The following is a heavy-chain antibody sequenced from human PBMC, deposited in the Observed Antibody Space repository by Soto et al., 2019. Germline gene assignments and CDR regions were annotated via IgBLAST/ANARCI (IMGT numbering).Heavy chain of an antibody. D-gene: IGHD1-1*01. CDR1: GFTFSSYA. CDR3: ARSGATGTGYYFDY. J-gene: IGHJ4*02. Sequence: EVQLLESGGGLVQPGGSLRLSCAASGFTFSSYAMSWVRQAPGKGLEWVSALSGSGGSTYNADSVKGRFTISRDNSKNMLYLQMNSLRAEDTAVYYCARSGATGTGYYFDYWGQGTLVTVSS. CDR2: LSGSGGST. V-gene: IGHV3-23*01.